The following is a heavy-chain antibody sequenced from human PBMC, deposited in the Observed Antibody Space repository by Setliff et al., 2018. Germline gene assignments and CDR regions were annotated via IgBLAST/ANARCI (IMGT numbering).Heavy chain of an antibody. CDR3: TTSLVGATDEDAFDI. CDR1: GFTFSSYW. Sequence: GGSLRLSCAASGFTFSSYWMSWVRQAPGKGLEWVANIKQDGSEKYYADSVKGRFTISRDNSKNTLYLQMNSLKTEDTAVYYCTTSLVGATDEDAFDIWGQGTMVTVSS. J-gene: IGHJ3*02. CDR2: IKQDGSEK. D-gene: IGHD1-26*01. V-gene: IGHV3-7*03.